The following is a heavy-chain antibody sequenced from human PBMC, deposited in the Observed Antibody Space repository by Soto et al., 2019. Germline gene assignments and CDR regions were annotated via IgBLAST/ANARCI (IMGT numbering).Heavy chain of an antibody. J-gene: IGHJ4*02. CDR2: IYYSGST. Sequence: ASETLSLTCTVSGGSISSYYWSWIRQPPGKGLEWIGYIYYSGSTNYNPSLKSRVTISVDTSKNQFSLKLSSVTAADTAVYYCARVKNDILTGYTFDYWGQGTLVTVSS. V-gene: IGHV4-59*01. CDR3: ARVKNDILTGYTFDY. CDR1: GGSISSYY. D-gene: IGHD3-9*01.